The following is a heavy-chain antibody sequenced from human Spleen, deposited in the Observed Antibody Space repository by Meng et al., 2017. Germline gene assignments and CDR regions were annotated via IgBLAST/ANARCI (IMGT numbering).Heavy chain of an antibody. CDR1: CGYISSYY. CDR3: ARVVAGTGDY. CDR2: IYYSGST. D-gene: IGHD6-19*01. Sequence: QVQLAESGPGLVTPSETLSLTCAVSCGYISSYYWSWIRQPPGKGLEWIGYIYYSGSTNYNPSLTSRVTISVDTSKIQFSLKLISVTAADTAVYYCARVVAGTGDYWGQGTLVTVSS. V-gene: IGHV4-59*01. J-gene: IGHJ4*02.